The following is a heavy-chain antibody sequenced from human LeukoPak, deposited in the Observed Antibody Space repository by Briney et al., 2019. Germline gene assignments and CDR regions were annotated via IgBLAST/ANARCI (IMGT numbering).Heavy chain of an antibody. CDR1: GFTFSSYG. CDR2: IKQDGSEK. D-gene: IGHD3-10*01. J-gene: IGHJ3*02. V-gene: IGHV3-7*01. Sequence: GGSLRLSCAASGFTFSSYGMHWVRQAPGKGLEWVANIKQDGSEKYYVDSVKGRFTISRDNAKNSLYLQMNSLRAEDTAVYYCARVRGGYYGSGSYKSFDIWGQGTMVTVSS. CDR3: ARVRGGYYGSGSYKSFDI.